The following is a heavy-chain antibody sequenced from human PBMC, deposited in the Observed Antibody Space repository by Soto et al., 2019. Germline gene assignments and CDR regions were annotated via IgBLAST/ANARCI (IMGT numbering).Heavy chain of an antibody. D-gene: IGHD1-26*01. V-gene: IGHV3-30*18. CDR3: AKDLGSGSYLFDAFDI. CDR2: ISYDGSNK. CDR1: GFTFSNYG. Sequence: SLRLSCAASGFTFSNYGMHWVRQAPGKGLEWVAVISYDGSNKYYADSVKGRFTISRDNSKNTLYLQMNSLRAEDTVVYYCAKDLGSGSYLFDAFDIWGQGTMVTVSS. J-gene: IGHJ3*02.